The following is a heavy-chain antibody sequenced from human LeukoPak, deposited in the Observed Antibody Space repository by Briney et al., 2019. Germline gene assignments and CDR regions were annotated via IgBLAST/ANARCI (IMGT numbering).Heavy chain of an antibody. Sequence: GGSLRLSCAASGFIVSMYAMHWVRQAPGKGLEYVSAISGNGRTTYYADSVRGRFTISKDNFKNTLYLHMGSLRAEDTGIYYCARRFGELKNYMDVWGKGTTVSVSS. D-gene: IGHD3-10*01. CDR2: ISGNGRTT. CDR3: ARRFGELKNYMDV. J-gene: IGHJ6*03. V-gene: IGHV3-64*02. CDR1: GFIVSMYA.